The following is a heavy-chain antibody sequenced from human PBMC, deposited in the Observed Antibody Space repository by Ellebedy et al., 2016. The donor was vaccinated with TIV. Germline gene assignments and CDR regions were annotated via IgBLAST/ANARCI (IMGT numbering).Heavy chain of an antibody. V-gene: IGHV1-8*01. J-gene: IGHJ4*02. CDR1: GYTFTSYD. CDR2: MNPNSGNT. Sequence: ASVKVSXKASGYTFTSYDINWVRQATGQGLEWMGWMNPNSGNTGYAQKFQGRVTMTRNTSISTAYMELSSLRSEDTAVYYCARISSSYDSSGYYPIDYWGQGTLVTVSS. D-gene: IGHD3-22*01. CDR3: ARISSSYDSSGYYPIDY.